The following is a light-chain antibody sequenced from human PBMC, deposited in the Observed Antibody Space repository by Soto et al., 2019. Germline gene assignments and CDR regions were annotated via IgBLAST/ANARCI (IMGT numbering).Light chain of an antibody. J-gene: IGKJ1*01. V-gene: IGKV1-5*03. CDR3: QHYRGYSWT. CDR1: QTISNW. Sequence: DIQMTQSPSTLSASVGDRVTISCRASQTISNWLAWYQQKPGKAPNLLIYGVSNLASGVPSRFSGTGSGTEFTLPISSLRPDDFATYYCQHYRGYSWTCGHGTKVEIK. CDR2: GVS.